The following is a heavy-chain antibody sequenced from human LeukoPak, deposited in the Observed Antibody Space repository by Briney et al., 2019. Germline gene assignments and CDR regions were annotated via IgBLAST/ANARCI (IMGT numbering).Heavy chain of an antibody. Sequence: GASVKVSCKASGYTFTSYGISWVRQAPGQGLEWMGWTSAYNGNTNYAQKLQGRVTMTTDTSTSTAYMELRSLRSDDTAVYYCASAINDYGDYGQNAFDIWGQGTMVTVSS. J-gene: IGHJ3*02. CDR2: TSAYNGNT. CDR3: ASAINDYGDYGQNAFDI. V-gene: IGHV1-18*01. CDR1: GYTFTSYG. D-gene: IGHD4-17*01.